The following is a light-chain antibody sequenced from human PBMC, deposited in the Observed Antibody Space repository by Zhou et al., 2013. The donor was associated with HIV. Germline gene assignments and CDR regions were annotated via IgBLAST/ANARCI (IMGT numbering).Light chain of an antibody. J-gene: IGKJ2*01. CDR3: QQSYSTLMYT. CDR2: AAS. Sequence: DIQMTQSPSSLSASVGDRVTITCRASQSISSYLNWYQQKPGKAPKLLIYAASSLQSGVPSRFSGSGSGTDFTLTISSLQPEDFATYYCQQSYSTLMYTFGQGTEAGDQT. V-gene: IGKV1-39*01. CDR1: QSISSY.